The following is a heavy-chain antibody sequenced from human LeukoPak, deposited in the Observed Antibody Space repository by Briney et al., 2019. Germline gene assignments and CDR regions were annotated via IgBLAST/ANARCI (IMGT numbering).Heavy chain of an antibody. D-gene: IGHD4-17*01. V-gene: IGHV3-48*02. CDR3: ARDLTSVPTR. J-gene: IGHJ4*02. CDR2: ISSSGNTK. Sequence: QPVGSLRLPCAASGFTFSTYWMHWVRQAPGKGLEWVSYISSSGNTKHYVDSVKGRFTISRDNAKNSVYLQMNSLRNEDTAVYYCARDLTSVPTRWGQGTLVTVSS. CDR1: GFTFSTYW.